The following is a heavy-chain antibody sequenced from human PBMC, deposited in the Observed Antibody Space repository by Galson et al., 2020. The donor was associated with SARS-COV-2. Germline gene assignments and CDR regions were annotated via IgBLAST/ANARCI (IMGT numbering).Heavy chain of an antibody. J-gene: IGHJ4*02. CDR2: IYYSGST. CDR3: ARHYDQLPDY. Sequence: SETLSLTCTVSGGSISSSSYYWGWIRQPPGKGLEWIGSIYYSGSTYYNPSLKSRVTISVDTSKNQFSLKLSSVTAADTAVYYCARHYDQLPDYWGQGTLVTVSS. D-gene: IGHD2-2*01. V-gene: IGHV4-39*01. CDR1: GGSISSSSYY.